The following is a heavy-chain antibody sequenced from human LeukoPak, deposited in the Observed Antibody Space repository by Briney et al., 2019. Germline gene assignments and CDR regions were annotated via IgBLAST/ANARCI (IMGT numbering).Heavy chain of an antibody. V-gene: IGHV4-34*01. Sequence: SETLSLTCAVYGGSFSGYYWSWIRQPPGKGLEWIGEINHSGSTNYNPSLKSRVTISVDTSKNQFSLRLSSVTAADTAVYYCARGYFDWFRYYYYGMDVWGQGTTVTVSS. J-gene: IGHJ6*02. CDR1: GGSFSGYY. D-gene: IGHD3-9*01. CDR3: ARGYFDWFRYYYYGMDV. CDR2: INHSGST.